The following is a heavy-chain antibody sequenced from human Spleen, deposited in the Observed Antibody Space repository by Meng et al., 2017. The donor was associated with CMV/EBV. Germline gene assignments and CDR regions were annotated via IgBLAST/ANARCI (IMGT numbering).Heavy chain of an antibody. D-gene: IGHD3-3*01. V-gene: IGHV3-21*01. Sequence: GGSLRLSCAASGSTFSAFSMNWVRQAPGKGLEWVSSISTTSSYIYYADSLKGRFTISRDNGKNTLYLHISSLRDEDTAVYYCAGFGVTITNGLDVWGQGTTVTVSS. CDR2: ISTTSSYI. CDR3: AGFGVTITNGLDV. CDR1: GSTFSAFS. J-gene: IGHJ6*02.